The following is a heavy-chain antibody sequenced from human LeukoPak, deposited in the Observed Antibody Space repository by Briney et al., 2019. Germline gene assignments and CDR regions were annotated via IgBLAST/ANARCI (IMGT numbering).Heavy chain of an antibody. D-gene: IGHD4-17*01. CDR3: AKDLEPADYGDYLNWFDP. CDR2: ISGSGGST. CDR1: GFTFSNYA. J-gene: IGHJ5*02. V-gene: IGHV3-23*01. Sequence: PGGSLRLSCAASGFTFSNYAMNWVRQAPGKGLEWVSAISGSGGSTYYADSVKGRFTISRDNSKNTLYLQMNSLRAEDTAVYYCAKDLEPADYGDYLNWFDPWGQGTLVTVSS.